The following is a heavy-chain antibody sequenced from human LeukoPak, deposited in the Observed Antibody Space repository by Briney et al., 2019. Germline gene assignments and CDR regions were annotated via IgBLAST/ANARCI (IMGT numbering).Heavy chain of an antibody. D-gene: IGHD3-9*01. J-gene: IGHJ6*03. CDR1: GGSISSSSYY. Sequence: SETLSLTCTVSGGSISSSSYYWGWIRQPPGEGLEWIGSIYYSGSTYYNPSLKSRVTISVDTSKNQFSLKLSSVTAADTAVYYCARQGTYYDILTGFSYYYYMDVWGKGTTVTVSS. CDR2: IYYSGST. V-gene: IGHV4-39*01. CDR3: ARQGTYYDILTGFSYYYYMDV.